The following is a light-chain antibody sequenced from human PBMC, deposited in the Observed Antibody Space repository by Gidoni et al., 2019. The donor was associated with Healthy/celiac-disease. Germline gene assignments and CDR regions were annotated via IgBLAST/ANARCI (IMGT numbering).Light chain of an antibody. CDR1: QSVSSSY. V-gene: IGKV3-20*01. CDR3: QQYGSSPFT. Sequence: EIVVTQSPGTLSLSPGERATLSCRASQSVSSSYLAWYQQKPGQAPRLLIYGASSRATGIPDRFSGSGSGTDFTLTISRLAPEDFAVYYCQQYGSSPFTFGGGTKVEIK. J-gene: IGKJ4*01. CDR2: GAS.